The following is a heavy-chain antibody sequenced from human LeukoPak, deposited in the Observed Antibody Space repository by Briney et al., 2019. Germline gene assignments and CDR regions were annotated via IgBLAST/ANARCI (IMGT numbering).Heavy chain of an antibody. V-gene: IGHV4-38-2*01. J-gene: IGHJ4*02. CDR2: IYHSGST. Sequence: SETLSLTCAVSGYSISSGYYWGWIRQPPGKGLEWIGSIYHSGSTYYNPSLKSRVTISVDTSKNQFSLKLSSVTAADTAVYYCARGGYYDILTGYYYWGQGTLVTVSS. D-gene: IGHD3-9*01. CDR3: ARGGYYDILTGYYY. CDR1: GYSISSGYY.